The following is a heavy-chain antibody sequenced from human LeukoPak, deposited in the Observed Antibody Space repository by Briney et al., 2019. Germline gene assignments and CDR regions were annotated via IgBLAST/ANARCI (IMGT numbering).Heavy chain of an antibody. CDR2: IFASGGT. CDR3: ASVVFGSGSYVHY. V-gene: IGHV4-4*07. Sequence: PSETLSLTCTVSGGAMNSYYWSWIRQPAGKGLEWIGRIFASGGTNYNPSLQSRVTMSVDKSKKQFSLRLSSVTAADTAVYYCASVVFGSGSYVHYWGQGTLVTVSS. D-gene: IGHD3-10*01. J-gene: IGHJ4*02. CDR1: GGAMNSYY.